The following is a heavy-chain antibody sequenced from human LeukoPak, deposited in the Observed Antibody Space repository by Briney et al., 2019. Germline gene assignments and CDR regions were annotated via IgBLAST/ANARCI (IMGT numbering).Heavy chain of an antibody. Sequence: SQTLSLTFGISGDSVSSNSAAWNWIRQSPSRGLEWLGRTYYRSKWYNDYAVAVKSRMTINPDTSKNQISLQLNSVTPEDTAVYYCARSTSPLGVFDIWGQGTMVTVSS. CDR3: ARSTSPLGVFDI. D-gene: IGHD2-8*01. V-gene: IGHV6-1*01. CDR2: TYYRSKWYN. CDR1: GDSVSSNSAA. J-gene: IGHJ3*02.